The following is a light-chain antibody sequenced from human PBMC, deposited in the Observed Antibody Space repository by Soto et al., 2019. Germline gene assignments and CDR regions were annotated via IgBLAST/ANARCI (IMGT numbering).Light chain of an antibody. CDR1: NSKIGGNC. Sequence: QSVLTQRPSVSAAPGQRVTISCSGSNSKIGGNCVSWYQQLPGTAPKLLIYDDDKRPSGIPDRFSGSKSGTSATLGITGFQTGDEADHYCGSWDSSLSAYVFGTGTKVTVL. J-gene: IGLJ1*01. CDR2: DDD. CDR3: GSWDSSLSAYV. V-gene: IGLV1-51*01.